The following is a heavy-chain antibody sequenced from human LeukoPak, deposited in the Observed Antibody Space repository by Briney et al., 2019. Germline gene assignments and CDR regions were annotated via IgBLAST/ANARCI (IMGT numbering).Heavy chain of an antibody. J-gene: IGHJ4*02. CDR2: IIPILGIA. CDR3: ARDYYSKPYYFDY. CDR1: GGTFSSYA. V-gene: IGHV1-69*04. Sequence: GASVKVSCKASGGTFSSYAISWVRQAPGQGLEWMGRIIPILGIANYAQKFQGRVTITADKSTSTAYMELSSLRSEDTAVYYCARDYYSKPYYFDYWGQGTLVTVSS. D-gene: IGHD2-15*01.